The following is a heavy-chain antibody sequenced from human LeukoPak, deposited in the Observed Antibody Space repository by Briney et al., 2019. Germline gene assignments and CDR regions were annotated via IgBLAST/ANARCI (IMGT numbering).Heavy chain of an antibody. CDR2: IYYSGST. Sequence: SQTLSLTCTVSGGSISSGDYYWSWIRQPPGKGLEWIGYIYYSGSTYYNPTLKSRVTISVDTSKNQFSLKLSSVTAADTAVYYCARAVRENYYYYGMDVWGQGTTVTVSS. CDR3: ARAVRENYYYYGMDV. J-gene: IGHJ6*02. V-gene: IGHV4-30-4*01. CDR1: GGSISSGDYY. D-gene: IGHD3-10*01.